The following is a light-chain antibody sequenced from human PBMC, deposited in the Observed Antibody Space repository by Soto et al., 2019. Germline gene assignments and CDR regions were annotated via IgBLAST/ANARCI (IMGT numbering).Light chain of an antibody. V-gene: IGLV2-14*01. J-gene: IGLJ1*01. Sequence: QSVLTQPASVSGSPGQSIAISCTGTRSDVGAYNYVSWYQQHPGKAPKLMISEVTNRPSGVSDRFSGSKSGNTASLTISGLQAEDEADYYCSSFTSRFTFVFGTGTKLTLL. CDR1: RSDVGAYNY. CDR2: EVT. CDR3: SSFTSRFTFV.